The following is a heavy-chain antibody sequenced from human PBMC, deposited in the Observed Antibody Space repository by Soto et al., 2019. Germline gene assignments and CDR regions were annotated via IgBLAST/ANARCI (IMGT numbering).Heavy chain of an antibody. V-gene: IGHV1-3*01. D-gene: IGHD5-18*01. CDR2: INAGNGNT. Sequence: QVQLVQSGAEVKKPGASVKVSCKASGYTFSSYAMHWVRQAPGQRLEWMGWINAGNGNTKYSQKFQGRVTITRDTSASTAYMELSSLRSEDTAVYYCARGLNGYSHYFDYWGQGTLVTVSS. J-gene: IGHJ4*02. CDR3: ARGLNGYSHYFDY. CDR1: GYTFSSYA.